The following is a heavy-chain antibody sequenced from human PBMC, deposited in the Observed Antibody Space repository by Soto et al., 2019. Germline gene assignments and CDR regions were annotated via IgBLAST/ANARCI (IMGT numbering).Heavy chain of an antibody. J-gene: IGHJ4*02. CDR3: ARTDFWSGYLSY. Sequence: QVQLQESGPGLVKPSGTLSLTCAVSGGSISSSNWWSWVRQPPGKGLEWIGEIYHSGSTNYNPSLKSRVTVSVDKSKNKLSRKLSSVTAADTAVYYCARTDFWSGYLSYWGQGTMVTVSS. CDR2: IYHSGST. D-gene: IGHD3-3*01. CDR1: GGSISSSNW. V-gene: IGHV4-4*02.